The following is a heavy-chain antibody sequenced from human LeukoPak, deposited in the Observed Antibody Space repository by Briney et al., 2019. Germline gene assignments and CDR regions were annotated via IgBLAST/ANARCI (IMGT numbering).Heavy chain of an antibody. J-gene: IGHJ3*02. CDR3: ARGPIGVFDI. D-gene: IGHD3-16*01. Sequence: SETLSPTCTVSGGSISSYYWSWIRQPPGKGLEWIGYIYYSGSTNYNPSLKSRVTISVDTSKNQFSLKLSSVTAADTAVYYCARGPIGVFDIWGQGTMVTVSS. CDR2: IYYSGST. CDR1: GGSISSYY. V-gene: IGHV4-59*01.